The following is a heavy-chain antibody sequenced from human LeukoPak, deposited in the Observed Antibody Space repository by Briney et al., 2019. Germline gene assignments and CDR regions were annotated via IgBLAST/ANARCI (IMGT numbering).Heavy chain of an antibody. CDR1: GGSISSYY. Sequence: SKTLSLTCTVSGGSISSYYWSWIRQPPGKGLEWIGYVSDTGSTNYKSSLKSRVTISVDTSKNQFSLNLTSVTAADMAVYYCARTTTTFDDWGHGTLVIVSS. CDR2: VSDTGST. D-gene: IGHD4-11*01. V-gene: IGHV4-59*01. CDR3: ARTTTTFDD. J-gene: IGHJ4*01.